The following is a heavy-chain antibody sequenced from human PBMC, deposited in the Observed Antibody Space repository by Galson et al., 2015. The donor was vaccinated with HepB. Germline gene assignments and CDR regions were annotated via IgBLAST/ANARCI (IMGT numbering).Heavy chain of an antibody. CDR1: GITFSSYA. Sequence: SLRLSCAASGITFSSYAMSWVRQAPGKGLEWVSVISGSGGSTYYADSVKGRFTISRDNSKNTLYLQMNSLRAEDTAVYYCAKEREPYYDFLTGYYAGYDYWGQGTLATVSS. D-gene: IGHD3-9*01. CDR3: AKEREPYYDFLTGYYAGYDY. V-gene: IGHV3-23*01. CDR2: ISGSGGST. J-gene: IGHJ4*02.